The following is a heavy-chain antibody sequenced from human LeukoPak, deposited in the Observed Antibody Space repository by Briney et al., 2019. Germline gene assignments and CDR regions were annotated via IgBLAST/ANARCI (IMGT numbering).Heavy chain of an antibody. CDR3: ARLVGATEGDYYYYMDV. CDR1: GFTFDDYA. V-gene: IGHV3-9*01. CDR2: ISWNSGSI. D-gene: IGHD1-26*01. J-gene: IGHJ6*03. Sequence: GGSLRLSCAASGFTFDDYAMHWVRQAPGKVLEWVSGISWNSGSIGYADSVKGRFTISRDNAKNSLYLQMNSLRAEDTAVYYCARLVGATEGDYYYYMDVWGKGTTVTISS.